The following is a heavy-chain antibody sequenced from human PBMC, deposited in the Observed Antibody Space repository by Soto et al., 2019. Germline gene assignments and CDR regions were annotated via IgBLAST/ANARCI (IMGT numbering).Heavy chain of an antibody. J-gene: IGHJ4*02. V-gene: IGHV3-74*01. Sequence: GSLRLSCTASGFTFSMYWMHWVRQVPGKGPEWVSRISDDGSRADYADSVKGRFTISRDNAKNTLYLEMHVLRADDTAVYYCTRGPRPSSVGTGAFWGQGTPVTVSS. CDR3: TRGPRPSSVGTGAF. CDR1: GFTFSMYW. CDR2: ISDDGSRA. D-gene: IGHD3-10*01.